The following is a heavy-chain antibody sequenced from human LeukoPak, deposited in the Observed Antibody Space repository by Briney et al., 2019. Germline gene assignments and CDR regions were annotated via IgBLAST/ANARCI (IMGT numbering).Heavy chain of an antibody. Sequence: ASVKVSCKASGGTFSSYAISWVRQAPGQGLEWMGGIIPIFGTANYAQKFQGRVTITADESTSTAYMELSSLRSEDTAVYYCARGKRVVVTAIRNYYYYYYMDVWGKGTTVTISS. J-gene: IGHJ6*03. V-gene: IGHV1-69*13. CDR2: IIPIFGTA. D-gene: IGHD2-21*02. CDR1: GGTFSSYA. CDR3: ARGKRVVVTAIRNYYYYYYMDV.